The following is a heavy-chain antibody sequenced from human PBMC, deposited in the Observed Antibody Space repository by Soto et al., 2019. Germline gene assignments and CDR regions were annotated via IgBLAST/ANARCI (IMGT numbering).Heavy chain of an antibody. D-gene: IGHD6-13*01. CDR1: GGSISSYY. Sequence: PSETLSLTCTVSGGSISSYYRSWIRQPAGKGLEWIGRIYTSGSTNYNPSLKSRVIMSVDTSKNQFSLKLSSVTAADTAVYYCARSGYSSSWSVDYWGQGTLVTVSS. CDR3: ARSGYSSSWSVDY. J-gene: IGHJ4*02. V-gene: IGHV4-4*07. CDR2: IYTSGST.